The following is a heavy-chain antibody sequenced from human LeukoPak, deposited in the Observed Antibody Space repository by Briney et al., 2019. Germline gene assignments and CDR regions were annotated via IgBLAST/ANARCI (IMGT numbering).Heavy chain of an antibody. CDR1: GFTFSSYA. Sequence: GGSLRLSCAASGFTFSSYAMSWVRQAPGKGLEWVSAISGSGGSTYYADSVKGRFTISRDNAKNSLYLQMNSLRAEDTAVYYCARERGGYDLRYYYYYMDVWGKGTTVTISS. D-gene: IGHD5-12*01. CDR2: ISGSGGST. CDR3: ARERGGYDLRYYYYYMDV. V-gene: IGHV3-23*01. J-gene: IGHJ6*03.